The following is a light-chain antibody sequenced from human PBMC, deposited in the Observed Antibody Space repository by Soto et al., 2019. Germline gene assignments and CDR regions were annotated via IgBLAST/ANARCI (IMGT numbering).Light chain of an antibody. V-gene: IGKV3-11*01. CDR2: DAS. CDR3: QQRSNWPT. CDR1: QSISFY. Sequence: SCRASQSISFYLTWYQHKPGQAPRLLIYDASNRATGIPARFSGSGYGTDFTLTISSLEPEDFAVYYCQQRSNWPTFGQGTRLEN. J-gene: IGKJ5*01.